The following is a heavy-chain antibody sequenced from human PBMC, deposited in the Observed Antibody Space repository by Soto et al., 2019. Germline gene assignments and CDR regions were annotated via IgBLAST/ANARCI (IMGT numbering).Heavy chain of an antibody. V-gene: IGHV1-69*04. CDR1: GGTFSSYT. Sequence: SVKVSCKASGGTFSSYTISWVRQAPGQGLEWMGRIIPILGIANYAQKFQGRVTITADKSTSTAYMELSSLRSEDTAVYYCAREEGSPPYYYYMYVWGKGTTVTVS. CDR2: IIPILGIA. CDR3: AREEGSPPYYYYMYV. J-gene: IGHJ6*03.